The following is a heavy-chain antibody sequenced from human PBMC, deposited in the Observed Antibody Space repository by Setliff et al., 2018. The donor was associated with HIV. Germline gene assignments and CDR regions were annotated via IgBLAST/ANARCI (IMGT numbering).Heavy chain of an antibody. V-gene: IGHV5-51*01. D-gene: IGHD4-17*01. CDR2: IYPHDSDA. CDR3: ARQSGDYTVTTYYMDV. CDR1: GYSFINYW. J-gene: IGHJ6*03. Sequence: GESLKISCRGSGYSFINYWIAWVRQMPGRGLEWIGIIYPHDSDARYNPSFQGQVTMSADRSINTAYLQWSSLKASDTAMYYCARQSGDYTVTTYYMDVWGKGTTVTVSS.